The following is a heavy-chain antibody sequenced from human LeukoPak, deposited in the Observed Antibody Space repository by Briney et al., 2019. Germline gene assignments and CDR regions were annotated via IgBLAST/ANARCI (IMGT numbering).Heavy chain of an antibody. CDR1: GYTFTGYY. CDR3: ARVGESSGYYELDY. V-gene: IGHV1-2*04. Sequence: ASVKVSCKASGYTFTGYYMHWVRQAPGQGLEWMGWINPNSGGTNYAQKFQGWATMTRDTSISTAYMELSRLRSDDTAVYYCARVGESSGYYELDYWGQGTLVTVSS. D-gene: IGHD3-22*01. CDR2: INPNSGGT. J-gene: IGHJ4*02.